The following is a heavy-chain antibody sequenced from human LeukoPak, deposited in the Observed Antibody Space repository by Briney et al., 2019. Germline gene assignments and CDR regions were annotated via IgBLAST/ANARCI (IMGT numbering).Heavy chain of an antibody. CDR3: ARDYDYGDYPGY. CDR2: ISGSGGST. J-gene: IGHJ4*02. CDR1: GFTFSSYA. Sequence: GGSLRLSCAASGFTFSSYAMSWVRQAPGKGLEWVSAISGSGGSTYYADSVKGRFTISRDNSKNTLYLQMNSLRAEDTALYYCARDYDYGDYPGYWGQGTLVTVSS. V-gene: IGHV3-23*01. D-gene: IGHD4-17*01.